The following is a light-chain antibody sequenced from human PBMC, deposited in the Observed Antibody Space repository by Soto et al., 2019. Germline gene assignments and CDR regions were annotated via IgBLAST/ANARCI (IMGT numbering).Light chain of an antibody. J-gene: IGKJ5*01. V-gene: IGKV3-11*01. CDR1: QSVNSY. CDR3: QQRSNWPPSIA. Sequence: EIVLTQSPATLSLSPGERATLSCSASQSVNSYLAWYQQKPGQAPMLLIYDASNRATGIPTRFSGSGSGIDFTLTISSLEPDDFAVYYCQQRSNWPPSIAVGNGTRLEIK. CDR2: DAS.